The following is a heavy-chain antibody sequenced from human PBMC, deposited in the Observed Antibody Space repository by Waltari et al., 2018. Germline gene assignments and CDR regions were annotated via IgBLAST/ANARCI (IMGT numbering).Heavy chain of an antibody. V-gene: IGHV3-7*01. J-gene: IGHJ4*02. CDR3: TTNWNYGDY. CDR1: GFNFSTYW. CDR2: IKPDGSEK. Sequence: EVQLLESGGGLVQPGGSLRRSCAASGFNFSTYWMNWVRQTPGKGLEWVANIKPDGSEKYYVDSVKGRFTISRDNAKKSLYLQMNTLRVEDTAVYYCTTNWNYGDYWGQGTLVTVSS. D-gene: IGHD1-7*01.